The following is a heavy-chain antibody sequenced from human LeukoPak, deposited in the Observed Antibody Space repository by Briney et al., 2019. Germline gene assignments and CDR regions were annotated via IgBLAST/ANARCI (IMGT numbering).Heavy chain of an antibody. CDR2: ISAYNGNT. D-gene: IGHD5-18*01. V-gene: IGHV1-18*04. CDR1: GYTFTSYG. J-gene: IGHJ1*01. CDR3: ARARRYSYGTSNAKYFQH. Sequence: ASVKVSCKASGYTFTSYGISWVRQAPGQGLEWMGWISAYNGNTNYAQKLQGRVTMTTDTSTSTAYMELRSLRSDDTAVYYCARARRYSYGTSNAKYFQHWGQGTLVTVSS.